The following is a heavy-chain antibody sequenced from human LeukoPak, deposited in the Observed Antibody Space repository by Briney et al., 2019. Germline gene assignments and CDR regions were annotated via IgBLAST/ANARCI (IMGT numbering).Heavy chain of an antibody. D-gene: IGHD3-9*01. CDR2: INPSGGST. Sequence: ASVKVSCKASGYTFTSYYMHWVRQAPGQGLEWMGIINPSGGSTSYAQKFQGRVTMTRDTSTSTVYMELSSLRSEDTAVYYCARDLYDILTGYYSGYYYYGMDVWGQGTTVTVSS. V-gene: IGHV1-46*01. CDR1: GYTFTSYY. J-gene: IGHJ6*02. CDR3: ARDLYDILTGYYSGYYYYGMDV.